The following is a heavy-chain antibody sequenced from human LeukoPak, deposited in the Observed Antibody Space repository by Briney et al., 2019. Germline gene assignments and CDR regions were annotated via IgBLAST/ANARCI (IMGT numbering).Heavy chain of an antibody. J-gene: IGHJ4*02. CDR3: ARDRGSGWLLDY. D-gene: IGHD6-19*01. Sequence: ASVKVSCKASGYTFTSYFMHWVRQAPGQGLEWMGIINPSGGSTSYTQKFQGRVTMTRDTSTSTVYMELSSLRSEDTAVYYCARDRGSGWLLDYWGQGTLVTVSS. CDR2: INPSGGST. V-gene: IGHV1-46*01. CDR1: GYTFTSYF.